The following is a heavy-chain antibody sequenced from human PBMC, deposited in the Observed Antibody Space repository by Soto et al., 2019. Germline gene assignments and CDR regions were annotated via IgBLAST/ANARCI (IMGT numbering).Heavy chain of an antibody. CDR2: TYYRSKWYR. CDR1: GDSVSSNSAA. CDR3: AASTSGIYSDFDY. J-gene: IGHJ4*02. Sequence: SQTLSLTCVISGDSVSSNSAAWSWIRQCPSRGLEWLGRTYYRSKWYRDYAVSVKSRITINPDTSNNQSSLQLNSVTPEDTAIYYCAASTSGIYSDFDYWGQGTLVTVSS. D-gene: IGHD1-26*01. V-gene: IGHV6-1*01.